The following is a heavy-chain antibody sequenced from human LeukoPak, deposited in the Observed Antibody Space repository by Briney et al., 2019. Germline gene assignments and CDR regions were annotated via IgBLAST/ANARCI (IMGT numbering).Heavy chain of an antibody. J-gene: IGHJ4*01. CDR1: GYTLIAYY. Sequence: ASVKVSCKASGYTLIAYYMFWVRQAPGQGLEWMGWINPNSGATGHAQKFQGRVTMTRDTSISTAYMELSRLRPDDTAIYYCAIHPVLRFLEWFSEAYWXXGTXVTVSS. V-gene: IGHV1-2*02. D-gene: IGHD3-3*01. CDR3: AIHPVLRFLEWFSEAY. CDR2: INPNSGAT.